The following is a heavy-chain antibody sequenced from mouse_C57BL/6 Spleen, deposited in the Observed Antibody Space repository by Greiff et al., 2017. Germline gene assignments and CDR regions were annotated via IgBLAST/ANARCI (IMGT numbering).Heavy chain of an antibody. CDR3: ARLDYSNSAMDY. CDR1: GFTFSDYG. D-gene: IGHD2-5*01. Sequence: DVKLVESGGGLVKPGGSLKLSCAASGFTFSDYGMHWVRQAPEKGLEWVAYISSGSSTIYYADTVKGRFTISRDNAKNTLFLQMTSLRSEDTAMYYCARLDYSNSAMDYWGQGTSVTVSS. CDR2: ISSGSSTI. J-gene: IGHJ4*01. V-gene: IGHV5-17*01.